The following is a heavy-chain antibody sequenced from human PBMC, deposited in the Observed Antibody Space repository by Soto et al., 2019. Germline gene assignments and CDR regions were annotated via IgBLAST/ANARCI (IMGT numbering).Heavy chain of an antibody. CDR1: GGTFSRYS. V-gene: IGHV1-69*13. Sequence: ASVKVSCKASGGTFSRYSITWVRQAPGHGLEWIGRIIPIFGIASYAQKFQGRVTITADESTSTAYMELSSLRSDDTAVYYCARVPMYYDILTGYRPDAFDIWGQGTMVTVSS. CDR2: IIPIFGIA. J-gene: IGHJ3*02. D-gene: IGHD3-9*01. CDR3: ARVPMYYDILTGYRPDAFDI.